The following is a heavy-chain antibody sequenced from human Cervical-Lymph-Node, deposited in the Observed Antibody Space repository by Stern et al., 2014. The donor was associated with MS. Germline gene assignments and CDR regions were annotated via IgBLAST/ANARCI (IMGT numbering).Heavy chain of an antibody. V-gene: IGHV1-46*04. D-gene: IGHD2-21*02. J-gene: IGHJ4*02. Sequence: QVQLVQSGAEVKKPGASVKLSCKASGYTFTSYYIHWVRQAPGEGLEWMGMINTRYEPTTLAPKVQGRVGVTGHKSTSTVYMERTRLRSDDTAVYFCARAPLSGDPDSWGQGTLVTVSS. CDR1: GYTFTSYY. CDR3: ARAPLSGDPDS. CDR2: INTRYEPT.